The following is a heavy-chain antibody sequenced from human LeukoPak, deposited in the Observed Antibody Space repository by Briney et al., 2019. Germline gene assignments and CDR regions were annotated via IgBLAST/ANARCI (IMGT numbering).Heavy chain of an antibody. Sequence: SETLSLTCTVSGYSISSNYYWGWIRQPPGKGLEWIGSIYHSGSTYYNPSLKGRVSILVDTSKNQFSLKLSSVTAADTAVYYCARHAYSSGLNDAFDMWGQGTMVTVSS. CDR2: IYHSGST. CDR3: ARHAYSSGLNDAFDM. V-gene: IGHV4-38-2*02. J-gene: IGHJ3*02. CDR1: GYSISSNYY. D-gene: IGHD6-25*01.